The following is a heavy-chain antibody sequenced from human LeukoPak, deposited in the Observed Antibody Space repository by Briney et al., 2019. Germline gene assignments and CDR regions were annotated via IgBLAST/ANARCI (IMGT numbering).Heavy chain of an antibody. D-gene: IGHD2-15*01. Sequence: PGGSLRLSCAASGFTFSSYGMHWVRQAPGKGLEWVAFIRSDGTSKYYTDSVKGRFTISRDNRKNLLHLQMNSLRPDDSAVYYCVKDLGSAITSALALDVWGQGTTVTVSS. V-gene: IGHV3-30*02. J-gene: IGHJ6*02. CDR2: IRSDGTSK. CDR1: GFTFSSYG. CDR3: VKDLGSAITSALALDV.